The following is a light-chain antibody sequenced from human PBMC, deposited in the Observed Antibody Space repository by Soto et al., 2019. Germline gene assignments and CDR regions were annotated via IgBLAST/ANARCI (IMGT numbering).Light chain of an antibody. CDR1: QSVSSSY. CDR2: GAS. V-gene: IGKV3-20*01. J-gene: IGKJ1*01. Sequence: EILLTQSPGTLSLSPGESATLSCRASQSVSSSYLAWYQPKPGKAPRLLIYGASSRATGVPDRLSGGGSGTDFTITIRKLEPEDFAVYYCQQYGSSPTFGQGTKVDIK. CDR3: QQYGSSPT.